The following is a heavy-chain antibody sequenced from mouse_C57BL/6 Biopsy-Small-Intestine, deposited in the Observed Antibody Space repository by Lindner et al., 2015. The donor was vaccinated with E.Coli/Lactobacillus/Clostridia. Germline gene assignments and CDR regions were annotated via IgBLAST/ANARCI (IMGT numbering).Heavy chain of an antibody. J-gene: IGHJ4*01. Sequence: VKVSCKASGYTFTNYAISWVRQAPGQGLEWMGWISTNTGNPRMPRASQDGFVFSLDTSVSTAYLQISSLKAEDTAVYFCARDLSRSGDDFWGQGTLVTVSS. CDR1: GYTFTNYA. D-gene: IGHD3-2*02. CDR3: ARDLSRSGDDF. CDR2: ISTNTGNP. V-gene: IGHV9-3*02.